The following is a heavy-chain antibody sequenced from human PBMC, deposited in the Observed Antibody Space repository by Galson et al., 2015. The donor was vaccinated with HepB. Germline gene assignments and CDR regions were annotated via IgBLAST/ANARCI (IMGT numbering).Heavy chain of an antibody. Sequence: SLRLSCAASGFTFSSYAMSWVRQAPGKGLEWVSAISGSGGSTYYADSVKGRFTISRDNSKNTLYLQMNSLRAEDTAVYYCAKDRTVLGSYYYWGQGTLVTVSS. J-gene: IGHJ4*02. D-gene: IGHD1-26*01. CDR1: GFTFSSYA. CDR2: ISGSGGST. V-gene: IGHV3-23*01. CDR3: AKDRTVLGSYYY.